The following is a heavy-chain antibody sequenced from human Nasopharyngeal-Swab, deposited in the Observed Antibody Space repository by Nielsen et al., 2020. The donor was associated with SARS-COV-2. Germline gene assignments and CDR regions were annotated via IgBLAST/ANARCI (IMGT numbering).Heavy chain of an antibody. CDR2: IYYSGST. J-gene: IGHJ4*02. Sequence: WIRQPPGKGLEWIGYIYYSGSTYYNPSLKSRVTISVDTSKNQFSLKLSSVTAADTAVYYCARHLSHDYGDPETYYYFDYWGQGTPVTVSS. CDR3: ARHLSHDYGDPETYYYFDY. V-gene: IGHV4-39*01. D-gene: IGHD4-17*01.